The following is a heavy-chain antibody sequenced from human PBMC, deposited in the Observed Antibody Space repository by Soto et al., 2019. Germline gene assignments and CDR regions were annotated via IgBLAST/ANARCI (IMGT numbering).Heavy chain of an antibody. CDR1: EFSVSNND. J-gene: IGHJ4*02. CDR3: ARNPYCFTSGGYYTVN. CDR2: IYASGTT. D-gene: IGHD2-8*02. Sequence: EVQLVESGGGLVQPGEPLRLSSAASEFSVSNNDISWFRQPPGKGLEWVSAIYASGTTYYADSVRGRFTISRDSYKKTLYLQMNRLRAEDTAVYYCARNPYCFTSGGYYTVNWGQGTLVSVSS. V-gene: IGHV3-66*01.